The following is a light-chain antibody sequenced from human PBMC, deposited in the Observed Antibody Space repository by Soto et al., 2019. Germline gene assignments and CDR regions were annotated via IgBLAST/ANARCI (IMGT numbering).Light chain of an antibody. Sequence: EIVMTQSPATLSVSPGERATLSCRASQRVSSKLAWYQQKPGQAPRLLIYAASTRATGIPARFSGSGSGTEFTLTITSLQSEDFAVYYCQQYSNWPPYTFGQGTKLEI. J-gene: IGKJ2*01. V-gene: IGKV3-15*01. CDR2: AAS. CDR3: QQYSNWPPYT. CDR1: QRVSSK.